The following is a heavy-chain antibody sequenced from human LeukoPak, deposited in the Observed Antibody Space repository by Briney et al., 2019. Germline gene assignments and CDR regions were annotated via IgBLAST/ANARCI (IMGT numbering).Heavy chain of an antibody. J-gene: IGHJ4*02. CDR3: ASDGRGTAMVFDY. D-gene: IGHD5-18*01. V-gene: IGHV4-61*01. CDR1: GGSVSSGSYY. Sequence: SETLSLTCTVSGGSVSSGSYYWNWFRQPPGKGLEWIGYIYYSGSTNYNPSLKSRVTISVDTSKNQFSLKLSSVTAADTTVYYCASDGRGTAMVFDYWGQGTLVTVSS. CDR2: IYYSGST.